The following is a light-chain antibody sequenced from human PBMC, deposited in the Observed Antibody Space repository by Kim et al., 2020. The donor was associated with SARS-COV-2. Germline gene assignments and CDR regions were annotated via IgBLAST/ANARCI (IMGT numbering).Light chain of an antibody. J-gene: IGKJ1*01. Sequence: ASVEDRVSITCRASQSVSGWLAWYQQKPGRAPKVLIYDAFTLESGVPSRFSGSGSGTEFTLTISSLQPDDFATYYCQQYDNYPWTFGQGTKVDIK. V-gene: IGKV1-5*01. CDR2: DAF. CDR3: QQYDNYPWT. CDR1: QSVSGW.